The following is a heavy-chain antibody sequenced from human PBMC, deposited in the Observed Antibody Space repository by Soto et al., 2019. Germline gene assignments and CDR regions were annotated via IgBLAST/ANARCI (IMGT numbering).Heavy chain of an antibody. CDR1: GGSISSYY. V-gene: IGHV4-59*08. CDR3: ARQYGTTFDY. Sequence: PSETLSLTCTVSGGSISSYYWSWIRQPPGKGLEWIGYIYYSGSTYYNPSLKSRVTISVDTSKNQFSLKLSSVTAADTAVYYCARQYGTTFDYWGQGTLVTASS. CDR2: IYYSGST. J-gene: IGHJ4*02. D-gene: IGHD1-1*01.